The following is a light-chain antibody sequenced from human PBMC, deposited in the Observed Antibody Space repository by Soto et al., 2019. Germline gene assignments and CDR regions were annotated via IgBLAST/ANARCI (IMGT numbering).Light chain of an antibody. CDR3: QQYNDWPLT. V-gene: IGKV3-15*01. J-gene: IGKJ1*01. CDR1: QSVTSSY. Sequence: EIVMTQSPATLSVSPGEKAALSCRASQSVTSSYLAWYQQKPGQAPRLLIYGAASRATGIPARFSGTGSGTEFTLTISSLQSEDFALYYCQQYNDWPLTFGQGTKV. CDR2: GAA.